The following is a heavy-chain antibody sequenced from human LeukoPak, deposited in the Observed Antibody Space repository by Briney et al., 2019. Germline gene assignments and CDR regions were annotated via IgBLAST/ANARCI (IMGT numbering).Heavy chain of an antibody. J-gene: IGHJ4*02. Sequence: PGGSLRLSCAASGFTFDDYAMHWVRQAPGKGLEWVSGISWNSGSIGYADSVKGRFTISRDNAKNSLYLQMNSLRAEDTALYYCAKGGYSSGWYEGEFDYWGQGTLVTVSS. CDR1: GFTFDDYA. CDR2: ISWNSGSI. V-gene: IGHV3-9*01. D-gene: IGHD6-19*01. CDR3: AKGGYSSGWYEGEFDY.